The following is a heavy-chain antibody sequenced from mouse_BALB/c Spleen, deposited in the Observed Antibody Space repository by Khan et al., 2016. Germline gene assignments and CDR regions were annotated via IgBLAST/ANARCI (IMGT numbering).Heavy chain of an antibody. D-gene: IGHD2-2*01. Sequence: EVQLQESGPGLVKPSQSLSLTCTVTGYSITSDYAWNWIRQFPGNKLEWMGYISYSGSTSYNPSLKSRISITRDTSKKQFFLQLNSVTTEDTATXYCARNGYEERAMDYWGQGTSVTVSS. CDR3: ARNGYEERAMDY. V-gene: IGHV3-2*02. CDR1: GYSITSDYA. J-gene: IGHJ4*01. CDR2: ISYSGST.